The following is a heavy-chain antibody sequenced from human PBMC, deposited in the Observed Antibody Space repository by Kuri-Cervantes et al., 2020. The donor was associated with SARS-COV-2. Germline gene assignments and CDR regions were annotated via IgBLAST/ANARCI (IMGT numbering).Heavy chain of an antibody. CDR1: GFTFSTYT. Sequence: GESLKISCAASGFTFSTYTMNWVRQAPGKGLEWVSGINWNGGSTGYADSVKGRFTISRDNAKNSLYLQMNSLRAEDTALYYCARIHSSSSGGYFDYWGQGTLVTVSS. V-gene: IGHV3-20*04. CDR3: ARIHSSSSGGYFDY. CDR2: INWNGGST. J-gene: IGHJ4*02. D-gene: IGHD6-6*01.